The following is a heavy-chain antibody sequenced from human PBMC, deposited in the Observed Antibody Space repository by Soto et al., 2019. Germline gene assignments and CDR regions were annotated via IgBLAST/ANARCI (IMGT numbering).Heavy chain of an antibody. CDR3: ARGRREITIFGVVSSNLDN. Sequence: PSETLSRTCAVSSDSISSSNWWNWVRQAPGKGLEWIGKIYHSGVTFYNPSLKSRVTISVDKSKNQFSLNLSPVTAADTAVYYCARGRREITIFGVVSSNLDNWGQGTLVTVSS. J-gene: IGHJ4*02. CDR2: IYHSGVT. D-gene: IGHD3-3*01. V-gene: IGHV4-4*02. CDR1: SDSISSSNW.